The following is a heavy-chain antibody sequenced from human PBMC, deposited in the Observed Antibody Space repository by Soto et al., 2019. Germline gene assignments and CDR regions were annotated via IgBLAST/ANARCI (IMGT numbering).Heavy chain of an antibody. D-gene: IGHD6-19*01. CDR2: ISYDGSNK. J-gene: IGHJ4*02. V-gene: IGHV3-30*18. Sequence: GGSLRLSCAASGFTFSSYGMHWVRQAPGKGLEWVAVISYDGSNKYYADSVKGRFTISRDNSKNTLYLQMNSLRAEDTAVYYCAKDPQGAVAGWGLLDYWGQGTLVTVSS. CDR1: GFTFSSYG. CDR3: AKDPQGAVAGWGLLDY.